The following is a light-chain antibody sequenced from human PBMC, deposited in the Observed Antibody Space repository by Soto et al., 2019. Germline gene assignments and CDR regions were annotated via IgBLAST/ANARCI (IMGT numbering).Light chain of an antibody. J-gene: IGLJ1*01. CDR3: SSYTSSSPAIV. V-gene: IGLV2-14*01. CDR1: SSDVGGYNY. CDR2: DVS. Sequence: QSVLTQPASVSGSPGRSITISCTGTSSDVGGYNYVSWYQQHPGKAPKLMIYDVSNRPSGVSNRFSGSKSGNTASLTISGLQAEDEADYYCSSYTSSSPAIVFGTGTKVTVL.